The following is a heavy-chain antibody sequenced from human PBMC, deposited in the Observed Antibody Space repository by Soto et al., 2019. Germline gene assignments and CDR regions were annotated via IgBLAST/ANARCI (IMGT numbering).Heavy chain of an antibody. J-gene: IGHJ4*02. Sequence: QVQLVQSGAEVKKPGASVKVSCKASGYTFTGYYMHWVRQAPGQGLEWMGWINPNSGGTNYAQKFQGRVTITADESTSTAYMELSSLRSEDTAVYYCARGVEYFDYWGQGTLVTVSS. V-gene: IGHV1-2*02. CDR1: GYTFTGYY. CDR3: ARGVEYFDY. D-gene: IGHD2-15*01. CDR2: INPNSGGT.